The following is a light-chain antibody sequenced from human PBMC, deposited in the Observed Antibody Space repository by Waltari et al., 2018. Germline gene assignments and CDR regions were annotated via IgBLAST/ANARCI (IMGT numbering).Light chain of an antibody. CDR3: SSYTTRSTWV. CDR1: SSDVGTYTS. Sequence: QSALTQPASVSGSPGQSITISCAGTSSDVGTYTSVSWYQQHPGKAPKLIIYAVTKRPSGVSPRFSGSKSGNTASLTISWLQAEDESDYYCSSYTTRSTWVFGGGTKLTVL. CDR2: AVT. J-gene: IGLJ3*02. V-gene: IGLV2-14*03.